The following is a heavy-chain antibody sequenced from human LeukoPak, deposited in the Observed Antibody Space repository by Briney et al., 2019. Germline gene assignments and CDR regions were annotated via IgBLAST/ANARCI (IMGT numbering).Heavy chain of an antibody. D-gene: IGHD1-26*01. CDR3: ARAGSIVGATTPFDY. Sequence: SETLSLTCTVSGGSISSGSYYWSWIRQPAGKGLEWIGRIYTSGSTNYNPSLKSRVTISVDTSKNQFSLKLSSVTAADTAVYYCARAGSIVGATTPFDYWGQRTLVTVSS. J-gene: IGHJ4*02. V-gene: IGHV4-61*02. CDR1: GGSISSGSYY. CDR2: IYTSGST.